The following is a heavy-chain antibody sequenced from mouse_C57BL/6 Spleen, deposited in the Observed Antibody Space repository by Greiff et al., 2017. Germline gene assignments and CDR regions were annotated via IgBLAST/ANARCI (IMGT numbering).Heavy chain of an antibody. D-gene: IGHD1-1*01. CDR3: AREQLRNYAMDY. V-gene: IGHV1-55*01. CDR2: IYPGSGST. CDR1: GYTFTSYW. J-gene: IGHJ4*01. Sequence: QVHVKQPGAELVKPGASVKMSCKASGYTFTSYWITWVKQRPGQGLEWIGDIYPGSGSTNYNEKFKSKATLTVDTSSSTAYMQLSSLTSEDSAVYYCAREQLRNYAMDYWGQGTSVTVSS.